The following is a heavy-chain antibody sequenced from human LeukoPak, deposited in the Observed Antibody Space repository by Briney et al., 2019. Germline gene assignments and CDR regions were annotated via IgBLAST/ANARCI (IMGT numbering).Heavy chain of an antibody. V-gene: IGHV1-18*01. CDR2: ISAYNGNT. CDR1: GYTFTSYG. J-gene: IGHJ5*02. D-gene: IGHD3-10*01. CDR3: ARGPSYYYGSGGNWFDP. Sequence: ASVKVSCKASGYTFTSYGISWVRQAPGQGLEWMGWISAYNGNTSYAQKFQGRVTMTRNTSISTAYMELSSLRSEDTAVYYCARGPSYYYGSGGNWFDPWGQGTLVTVSS.